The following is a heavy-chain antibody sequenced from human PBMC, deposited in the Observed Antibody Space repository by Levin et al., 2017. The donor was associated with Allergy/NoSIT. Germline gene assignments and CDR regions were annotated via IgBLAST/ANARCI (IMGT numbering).Heavy chain of an antibody. J-gene: IGHJ6*02. CDR2: IHHSGSA. D-gene: IGHD3-10*01. Sequence: SCTVSGDSMSGRDYYWTWLRQYPGRGLEWIGFIHHSGSAYYNPSLKSRLAMSLDTSKSQFSLRLTSVTVADTAVYFCARDECAWFGECYGMDVWGQGTTVIVSS. CDR3: ARDECAWFGECYGMDV. V-gene: IGHV4-31*03. CDR1: GDSMSGRDYY.